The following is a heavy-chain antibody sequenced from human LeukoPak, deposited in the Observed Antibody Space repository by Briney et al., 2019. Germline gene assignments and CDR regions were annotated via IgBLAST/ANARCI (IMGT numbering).Heavy chain of an antibody. Sequence: GGSLRLSCAASGFSYSNYAMTWVRQTPGKGLEWVSSISPSGGHIYYADSVKGRFTLSRDNSNNALFLQMNSLRGDDTAVYYCARQSRNVIVAAAVATDYHQWGQGTLVTVSS. CDR2: ISPSGGHI. V-gene: IGHV3-23*01. CDR3: ARQSRNVIVAAAVATDYHQ. CDR1: GFSYSNYA. J-gene: IGHJ4*02. D-gene: IGHD5-12*01.